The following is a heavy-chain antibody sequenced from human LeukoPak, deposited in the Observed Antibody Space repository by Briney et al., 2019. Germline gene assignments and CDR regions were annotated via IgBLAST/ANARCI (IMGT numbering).Heavy chain of an antibody. V-gene: IGHV3-23*01. CDR3: AKDSNYDSSGYLNWFDP. D-gene: IGHD3-22*01. J-gene: IGHJ5*02. Sequence: PGGSLRLSCAASGFTFSSYAMSRVRQAPGKGLEWVSAISGSGGSTYYADSVKGRFTISRDNSKNTLYLQMNSLRAEDTAVYYCAKDSNYDSSGYLNWFDPWGQGTLVTVSS. CDR1: GFTFSSYA. CDR2: ISGSGGST.